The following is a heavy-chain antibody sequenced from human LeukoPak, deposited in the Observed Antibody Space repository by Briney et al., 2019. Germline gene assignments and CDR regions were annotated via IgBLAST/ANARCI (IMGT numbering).Heavy chain of an antibody. CDR3: ARGFVRDY. J-gene: IGHJ4*02. V-gene: IGHV5-51*01. Sequence: GESLKISCTGFGYTFPSYWIAWVRQMPGKGLEWMGIIYPGDSDTRYSPSFQGQVSISADKSLNTAYLQWSSLKASDSAMYYRARGFVRDYWGQGTLVTVSS. D-gene: IGHD3-16*01. CDR2: IYPGDSDT. CDR1: GYTFPSYW.